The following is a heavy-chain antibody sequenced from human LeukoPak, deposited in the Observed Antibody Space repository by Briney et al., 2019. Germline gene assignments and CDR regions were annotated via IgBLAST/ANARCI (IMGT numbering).Heavy chain of an antibody. D-gene: IGHD3-3*01. CDR2: INHSGST. V-gene: IGHV4-34*01. CDR3: ARSRASYYDFWGGYTNGGYYFDY. J-gene: IGHJ4*02. CDR1: GGSFSGYY. Sequence: SETLSLTCAVYGGSFSGYYWSWIRQPPGKGLEWIGEINHSGSTNYNPSLKSRVTISVDTSKNQFSLKLSSVTAADTVVYYCARSRASYYDFWGGYTNGGYYFDYWGQGTLVTVSS.